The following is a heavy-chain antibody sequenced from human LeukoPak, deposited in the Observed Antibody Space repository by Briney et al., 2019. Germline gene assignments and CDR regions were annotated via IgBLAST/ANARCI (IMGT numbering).Heavy chain of an antibody. D-gene: IGHD3-10*01. CDR1: GFTFSSAD. CDR2: IGTGGDT. J-gene: IGHJ6*02. V-gene: IGHV3-13*01. CDR3: ARDGGDLRPDYYYGMDV. Sequence: GGSLRLSCAASGFTFSSADLHWVRQVTGKGLEWVSAIGTGGDTYYADSVKGRFTISRDNSKNTLYLQMNSLRAEDTAVYYCARDGGDLRPDYYYGMDVWGQGTTVTVSS.